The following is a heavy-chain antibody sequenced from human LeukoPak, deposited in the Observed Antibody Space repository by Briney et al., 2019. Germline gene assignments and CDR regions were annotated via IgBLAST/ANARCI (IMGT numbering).Heavy chain of an antibody. CDR3: ARGGRGYSYGFGY. CDR2: INPNSGGT. CDR1: GYTFTGYY. V-gene: IGHV1-2*02. Sequence: ASVKVSCKASGYTFTGYYMHCVRQAPGHGLEWMGWINPNSGGTNYAQKFQGRVTMTRDTSISAAYMKLSRLRSDDTAVYSCARGGRGYSYGFGYWGQGTLVTVSS. D-gene: IGHD5-18*01. J-gene: IGHJ4*02.